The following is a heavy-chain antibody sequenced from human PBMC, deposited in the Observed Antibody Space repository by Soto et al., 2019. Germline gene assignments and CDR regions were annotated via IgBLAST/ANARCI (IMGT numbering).Heavy chain of an antibody. J-gene: IGHJ4*02. D-gene: IGHD5-12*01. CDR2: IIPMFGTP. Sequence: SVKVSCKASGVTFNRQDMRWVRQAPGQGLEWMGGIIPMFGTPHYAEKFQDRVTITADESTGTAYLELSSLTSEDTAVYYCAKSEGRDGYRFDYWGPGTLVPVSP. V-gene: IGHV1-69*13. CDR1: GVTFNRQD. CDR3: AKSEGRDGYRFDY.